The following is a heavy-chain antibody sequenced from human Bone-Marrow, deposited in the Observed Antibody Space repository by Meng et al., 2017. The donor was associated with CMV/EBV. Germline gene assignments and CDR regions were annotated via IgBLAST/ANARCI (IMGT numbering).Heavy chain of an antibody. CDR3: ARDAYGDYYNLIDY. J-gene: IGHJ4*02. Sequence: GGSLRLSCAASGFTFSSYEMNWVRQAPGKGPEWVSYISSSGSTIYYADSVKGRFTISRDNAKNSLYLQMNSLRAEDTAVYYCARDAYGDYYNLIDYWGQGTLVTVSS. CDR2: ISSSGSTI. V-gene: IGHV3-48*03. D-gene: IGHD2-21*02. CDR1: GFTFSSYE.